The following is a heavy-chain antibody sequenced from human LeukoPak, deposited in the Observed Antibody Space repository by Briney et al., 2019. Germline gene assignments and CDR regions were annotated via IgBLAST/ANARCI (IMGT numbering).Heavy chain of an antibody. CDR2: LISSGAST. D-gene: IGHD5-24*01. J-gene: IGHJ4*02. V-gene: IGHV3-23*01. CDR3: GRDSRWAQPDY. CDR1: GFTFTHYG. Sequence: PGRSLRLSCAASGFTFTHYGMNWARQAPGEGLEWVSGLISSGASTYYADSVKGRFTVSRDNSKNMVYLQINSLTAEDTAIYYCGRDSRWAQPDYWGQGTLVTVSS.